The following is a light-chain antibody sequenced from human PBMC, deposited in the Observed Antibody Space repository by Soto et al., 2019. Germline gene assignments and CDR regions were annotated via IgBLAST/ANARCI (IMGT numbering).Light chain of an antibody. CDR2: DAS. J-gene: IGKJ4*01. CDR3: QQYNSYSIT. V-gene: IGKV1-5*01. CDR1: QSISSW. Sequence: DIQMTQYPSTLSASVGDRVTITCRASQSISSWLAWYQQKPGKAPNLLIYDASSLESGVPSRFSGSGSGTEFTLTISSLQPDDFATYYCQQYNSYSITFGGGTRVEIK.